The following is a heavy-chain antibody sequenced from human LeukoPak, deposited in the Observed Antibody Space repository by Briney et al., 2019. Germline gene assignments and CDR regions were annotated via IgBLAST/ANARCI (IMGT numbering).Heavy chain of an antibody. V-gene: IGHV3-30*02. CDR1: GFTFSSYG. D-gene: IGHD3-3*01. J-gene: IGHJ4*02. Sequence: GGSLRLSCAASGFTFSSYGMHWVRQAPGKGLEWVAFIRYDGSNKYYAGSVKGRFTISRDNSKNTLYLQMNSLRAEDTAVYYCAGVEGLRFSLIWGQGTLVTVSS. CDR2: IRYDGSNK. CDR3: AGVEGLRFSLI.